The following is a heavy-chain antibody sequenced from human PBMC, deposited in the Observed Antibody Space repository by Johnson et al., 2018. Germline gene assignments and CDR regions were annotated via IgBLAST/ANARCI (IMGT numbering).Heavy chain of an antibody. J-gene: IGHJ3*02. CDR3: TRGEVDPAILDAFAI. CDR1: GFSFSGSA. D-gene: IGHD3-10*01. Sequence: VQLQESGGDLVQPGGSLKLSCAASGFSFSGSAMHWVRQASGKGLEWVGRIRSKANDYATVYAASVKGRFTISRDDSKNTAYLQMNSLKTEDTAVNYCTRGEVDPAILDAFAIWGQGTMVTVSS. CDR2: IRSKANDYAT. V-gene: IGHV3-73*02.